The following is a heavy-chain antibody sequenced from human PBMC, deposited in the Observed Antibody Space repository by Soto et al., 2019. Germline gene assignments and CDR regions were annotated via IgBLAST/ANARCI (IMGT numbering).Heavy chain of an antibody. D-gene: IGHD6-19*01. V-gene: IGHV4-30-4*01. J-gene: IGHJ4*02. CDR2: IYYSGST. Sequence: SETLSLTCSVSGGAISSGDYYWSWIRRPPGKGLEWTGYIYYSGSTYYNPSLKSRVTISVDTSKNQFSLKLSSVTAADTAVYYCARGPGYSSGPYWGQGPLVTVSS. CDR1: GGAISSGDYY. CDR3: ARGPGYSSGPY.